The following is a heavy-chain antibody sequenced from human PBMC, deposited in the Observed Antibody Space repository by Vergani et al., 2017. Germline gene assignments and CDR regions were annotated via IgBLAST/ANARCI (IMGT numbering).Heavy chain of an antibody. D-gene: IGHD3-3*01. V-gene: IGHV1-69*01. CDR1: GGTFSSYA. CDR2: IIPIFGTA. J-gene: IGHJ4*02. CDR3: ARPDEVFLEWVSCPRWDY. Sequence: QVQLVQSGAEVKKPGSSVKVSCKASGGTFSSYAISWVRQAPGQGLEWMGGIIPIFGTANYAQKFQGRVTITADESTSTAYMELSSLRSEDTAVYYCARPDEVFLEWVSCPRWDYWGQGTLVTVSS.